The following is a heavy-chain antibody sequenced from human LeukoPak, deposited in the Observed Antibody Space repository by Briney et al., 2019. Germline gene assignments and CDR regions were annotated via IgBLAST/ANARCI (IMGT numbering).Heavy chain of an antibody. D-gene: IGHD1-1*01. CDR1: GYTFTSYG. V-gene: IGHV1-18*01. J-gene: IGHJ3*02. CDR3: ARVRGALKYNWNDVLNAFDI. Sequence: GASVKVSCKASGYTFTSYGISWVRQAPGQGLEWMGWISAYNGNTNYAQKLQGRVTMTTDTSTSTAYMELRSLRSDDTAVYYCARVRGALKYNWNDVLNAFDIWGQGTMVTVSS. CDR2: ISAYNGNT.